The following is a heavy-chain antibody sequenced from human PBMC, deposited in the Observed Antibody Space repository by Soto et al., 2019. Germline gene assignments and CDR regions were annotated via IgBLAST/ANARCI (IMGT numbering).Heavy chain of an antibody. J-gene: IGHJ4*02. CDR2: IYYSGST. CDR1: GGSVGSTSYY. V-gene: IGHV4-39*01. D-gene: IGHD3-16*01. Sequence: LSLTCTVSGGSVGSTSYYWGWIRQPPGKGLEWIASIYYSGSTYYNPSPKSRVTISVDTSKNQFSLNLSSVTAADTAVYYCARLLGSGPFDYWGLGTLVTVSS. CDR3: ARLLGSGPFDY.